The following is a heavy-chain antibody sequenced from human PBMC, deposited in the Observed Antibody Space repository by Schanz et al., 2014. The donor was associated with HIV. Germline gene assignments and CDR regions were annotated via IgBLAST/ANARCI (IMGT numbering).Heavy chain of an antibody. D-gene: IGHD1-26*01. CDR2: IYSGGTT. Sequence: EVQLVETGGRLIQPGGSLRLSCAASGFTVSSIYMSWVRQAPGRGLEWVSVIYSGGTTYYADSVKGRFTISRDNSKNTLYLQMDSLRVCATAVYYRGRSGSSGIYFAGYHFDYWDPGALVTVSS. J-gene: IGHJ4*02. CDR3: GRSGSSGIYFAGYHFDY. CDR1: GFTVSSIY. V-gene: IGHV3-53*02.